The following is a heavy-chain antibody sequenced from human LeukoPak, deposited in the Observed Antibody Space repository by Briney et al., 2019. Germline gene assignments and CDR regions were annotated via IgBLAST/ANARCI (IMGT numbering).Heavy chain of an antibody. D-gene: IGHD6-19*01. V-gene: IGHV3-15*01. Sequence: GGYLRRSCAASGFTVSNYAMNWVRPAPGKGLEWVGRIKSKTDGGTTDYAAPVKGRFTISRDDSKNTLYLQMNSLKTEDTAVYYCTTLSGQWLVHGAFDIWGQGTMVTVSS. CDR1: GFTVSNYA. CDR2: IKSKTDGGTT. J-gene: IGHJ3*02. CDR3: TTLSGQWLVHGAFDI.